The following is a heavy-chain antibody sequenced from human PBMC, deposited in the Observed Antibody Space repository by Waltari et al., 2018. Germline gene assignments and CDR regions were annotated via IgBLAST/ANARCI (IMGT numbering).Heavy chain of an antibody. V-gene: IGHV3-23*01. D-gene: IGHD3-10*01. CDR1: GITFSSYA. CDR2: ISGIGGDT. J-gene: IGHJ4*02. Sequence: EVQLLESGGGLVQPGGSLRLTCTASGITFSSYAMSWVRQAPGKGLEWVAAISGIGGDTYYADSVKGRFTISRDNSKSTLYLQVNSLRAEDTAVYYCAKERILAYDGKPEPDFDYWGQGTLVTVSS. CDR3: AKERILAYDGKPEPDFDY.